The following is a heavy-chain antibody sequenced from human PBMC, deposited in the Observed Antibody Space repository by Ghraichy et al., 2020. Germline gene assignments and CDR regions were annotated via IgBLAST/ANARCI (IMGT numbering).Heavy chain of an antibody. CDR2: ISSGSNYI. CDR1: GFTFSSYS. D-gene: IGHD3-10*01. Sequence: GGSLRLSCAASGFTFSSYSMCWVRQVPGKGLEWVSYISSGSNYIYYADSVKGRFTISRDNAKKSLYLQMNSLRAEDTAVYYCARGLSGASGSYSFENWGQGTQVTVSS. V-gene: IGHV3-21*01. CDR3: ARGLSGASGSYSFEN. J-gene: IGHJ4*02.